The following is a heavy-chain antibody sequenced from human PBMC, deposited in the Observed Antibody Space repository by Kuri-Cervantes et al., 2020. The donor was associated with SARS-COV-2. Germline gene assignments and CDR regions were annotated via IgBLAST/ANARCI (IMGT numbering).Heavy chain of an antibody. D-gene: IGHD3/OR15-3a*01. J-gene: IGHJ3*02. V-gene: IGHV3-21*06. Sequence: GESLKISCTASGFTFNTYNMKWVRQAPGKGLEWVSGIGPSNTYIYYADSVKGRFIISRDNAKNSLYLQMNSLRTEDTAVYYCAKDVRGWDWDAFDIWGQGTMVTVSS. CDR2: IGPSNTYI. CDR3: AKDVRGWDWDAFDI. CDR1: GFTFNTYN.